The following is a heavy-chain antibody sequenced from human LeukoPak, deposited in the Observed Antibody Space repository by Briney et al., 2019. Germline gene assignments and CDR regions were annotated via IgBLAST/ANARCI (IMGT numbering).Heavy chain of an antibody. D-gene: IGHD3-16*02. V-gene: IGHV4-59*01. CDR3: ARNYDYVWGSYPPRGFDP. Sequence: PSETLSLTCTVSGGSISSCYWSWIRQPPGKGLEWIGYIYYSGSTNYNPSLKSRVTISVDTSKNQFSLKLSSVTAADTAVYYCARNYDYVWGSYPPRGFDPWGQGTLVTVSS. J-gene: IGHJ5*02. CDR2: IYYSGST. CDR1: GGSISSCY.